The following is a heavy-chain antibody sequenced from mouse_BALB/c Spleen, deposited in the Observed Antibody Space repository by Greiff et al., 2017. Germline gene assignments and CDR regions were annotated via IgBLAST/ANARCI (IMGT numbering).Heavy chain of an antibody. J-gene: IGHJ1*01. D-gene: IGHD2-1*01. CDR3: ARANGNPYFDV. CDR1: GFAFSSYD. CDR2: ISSGGGST. V-gene: IGHV5-12-1*01. Sequence: EVKLMESGRGLVKPGGSLKLSCAASGFAFSSYDMSWVRQTPEKRLEWVAYISSGGGSTYYPDTVKGRFTISRDNAKNTLYLQMSSLKSEDTAMYYCARANGNPYFDVWGAGTTVTVSS.